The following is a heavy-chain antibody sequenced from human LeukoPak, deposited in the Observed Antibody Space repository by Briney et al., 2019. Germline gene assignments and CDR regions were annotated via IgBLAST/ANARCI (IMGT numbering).Heavy chain of an antibody. J-gene: IGHJ4*02. Sequence: SETLSLTCAVYGGSFSGYYWSWIRQPPGKGLEWIGEINHSGSTNYNPSLKSRVTISVDTSKNQFSLKPSSVTAADTAVYYCARGRSIAARRFDYWGQGTLVTVSS. D-gene: IGHD6-6*01. CDR3: ARGRSIAARRFDY. V-gene: IGHV4-34*01. CDR1: GGSFSGYY. CDR2: INHSGST.